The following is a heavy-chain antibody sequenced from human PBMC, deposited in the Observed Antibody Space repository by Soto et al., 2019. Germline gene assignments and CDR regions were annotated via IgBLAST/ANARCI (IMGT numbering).Heavy chain of an antibody. CDR1: GFTFSNAW. D-gene: IGHD3-22*01. CDR3: TTVSSGKFDY. CDR2: IQSKAGGGAT. V-gene: IGHV3-15*07. J-gene: IGHJ4*02. Sequence: EVQLVDSGGDLVKPGGSLRLSCAASGFTFSNAWMNWVRQAPGKGLEWVGRIQSKAGGGATEFAAPVKGRFAISRDESKNTLYLQMNSLKTEDTAVYYCTTVSSGKFDYWGQGTLVTVSS.